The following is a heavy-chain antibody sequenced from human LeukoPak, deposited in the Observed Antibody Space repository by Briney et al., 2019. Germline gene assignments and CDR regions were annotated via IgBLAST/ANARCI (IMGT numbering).Heavy chain of an antibody. D-gene: IGHD6-19*01. V-gene: IGHV6-1*01. Sequence: SQTLSLTCAISGDSVSSNSAAWNWIRQSPSRGLEWRGRAYYRSKWYNDYAASVKSRITIDPDTSKNQFSLQLNSVTPEDTAVYYCARGRSGWYYFDYWGQGTLVTVSS. CDR3: ARGRSGWYYFDY. CDR1: GDSVSSNSAA. CDR2: AYYRSKWYN. J-gene: IGHJ4*02.